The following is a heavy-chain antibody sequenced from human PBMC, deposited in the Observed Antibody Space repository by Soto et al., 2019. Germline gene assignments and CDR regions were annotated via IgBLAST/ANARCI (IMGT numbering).Heavy chain of an antibody. CDR1: GFTFSSYA. D-gene: IGHD3-22*01. Sequence: PGGSLRLSCAASGFTFSSYAMHWVRQAPGKGLEWVAVISYDGSNKYYADFVKGRFTISRDNSKNTLYLQMNSLRVEDTAVYYCARGQLYYNDISGRPLNAFDVWGQGTMVTVSS. J-gene: IGHJ3*01. CDR3: ARGQLYYNDISGRPLNAFDV. CDR2: ISYDGSNK. V-gene: IGHV3-30-3*01.